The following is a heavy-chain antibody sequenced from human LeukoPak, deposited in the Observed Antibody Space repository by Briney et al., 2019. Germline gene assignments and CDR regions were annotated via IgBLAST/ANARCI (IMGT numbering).Heavy chain of an antibody. CDR2: IYYSGST. D-gene: IGHD1-26*01. V-gene: IGHV4-59*12. CDR1: GGSISSYY. Sequence: PSETLSLTCTVSGGSISSYYWSWIRQPPGKGLEWIGYIYYSGSTNYNPSLKSRVTISVDTPKNQFSLKLSSVTAADTAVYYCASLGLDRSYYYGMDVWGQGTTVTVSS. CDR3: ASLGLDRSYYYGMDV. J-gene: IGHJ6*02.